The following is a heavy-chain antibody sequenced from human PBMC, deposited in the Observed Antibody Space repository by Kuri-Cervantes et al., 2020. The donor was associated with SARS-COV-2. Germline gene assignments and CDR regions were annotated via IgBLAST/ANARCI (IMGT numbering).Heavy chain of an antibody. CDR1: GGTFSSYA. CDR3: ARGHYDYVWGSYRDDY. V-gene: IGHV1-69*13. D-gene: IGHD3-16*02. Sequence: SVKVSCKASGGTFSSYAISWVRQAPGQGLEWMGGIIPIFGTANYAQKFQGRVTITADESTSTAYMELSSLRSEDTAVYYCARGHYDYVWGSYRDDYWGQGTLVTVSS. CDR2: IIPIFGTA. J-gene: IGHJ4*02.